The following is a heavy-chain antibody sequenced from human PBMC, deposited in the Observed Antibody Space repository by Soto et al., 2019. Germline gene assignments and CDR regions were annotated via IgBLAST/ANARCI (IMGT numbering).Heavy chain of an antibody. J-gene: IGHJ6*02. D-gene: IGHD5-18*01. CDR1: GGSFSGYY. CDR3: ARGGGYSYGFQTRIQYYYYYGMDV. V-gene: IGHV4-34*01. CDR2: INHSGST. Sequence: PSETLSLTCAVYGGSFSGYYWSWIRQPPGKGLEWIGEINHSGSTNYNPSLKSRVTISVDTSKNQFSLKLSSVTAADTAVYYCARGGGYSYGFQTRIQYYYYYGMDVWGQGTTVTVSS.